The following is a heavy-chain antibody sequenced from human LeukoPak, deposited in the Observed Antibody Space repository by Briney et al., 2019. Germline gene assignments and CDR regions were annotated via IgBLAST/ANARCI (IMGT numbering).Heavy chain of an antibody. J-gene: IGHJ4*02. CDR3: AKGATGYCSSTSCLYYFDY. V-gene: IGHV3-23*01. Sequence: GGSLRLSCAASGFTFGTYAMSWVRQAPGKGLEWVATVTADSTYYADSVKGRFTISRDNSKNTMYLQMDSLRAEDTAVYYCAKGATGYCSSTSCLYYFDYWGQGTLVTVSS. CDR1: GFTFGTYA. CDR2: VTADST. D-gene: IGHD2-2*01.